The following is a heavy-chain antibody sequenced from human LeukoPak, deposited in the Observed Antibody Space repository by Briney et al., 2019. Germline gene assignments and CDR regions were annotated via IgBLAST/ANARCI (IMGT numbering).Heavy chain of an antibody. D-gene: IGHD1-26*01. Sequence: GESLKISCQGSGYSFTNSWIGWVRQMPGKGLESVGIIYPLDSDTRYSPSFQGQVTISADKSISTAYLQWSSLKASDTAMYYCARPRIVGAGLAFDYWGQGTLVTVSS. CDR3: ARPRIVGAGLAFDY. V-gene: IGHV5-51*01. CDR1: GYSFTNSW. CDR2: IYPLDSDT. J-gene: IGHJ4*02.